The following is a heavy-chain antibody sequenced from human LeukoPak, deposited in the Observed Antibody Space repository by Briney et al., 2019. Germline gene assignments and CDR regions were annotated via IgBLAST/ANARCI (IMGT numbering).Heavy chain of an antibody. V-gene: IGHV3-53*01. D-gene: IGHD4-17*01. CDR3: ARDRRSRDYGDLRVYYYGMDV. CDR1: GLTFSSNY. CDR2: IYSGGST. J-gene: IGHJ6*02. Sequence: GGSLRLSCAASGLTFSSNYMSWVRQATGKGLEWVSVIYSGGSTYYADSVKGRFTISRDNSKNTLYLQMNSLRAEDTAVYYCARDRRSRDYGDLRVYYYGMDVWGQGTTVTVSS.